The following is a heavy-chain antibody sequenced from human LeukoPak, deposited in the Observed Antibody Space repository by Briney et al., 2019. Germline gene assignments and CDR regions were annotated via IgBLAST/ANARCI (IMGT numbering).Heavy chain of an antibody. J-gene: IGHJ6*03. CDR2: IYYTGST. Sequence: KASETLSLTCTVSGGSISSSSYYWGWVRQPPGKGLEWIGNIYYTGSTNYNPSPRSRLTISIDTSKNQFSLKLNSVTAADTAVYFCATSHDTSTYYYYMDVWGKGTTVTVSS. CDR1: GGSISSSSYY. CDR3: ATSHDTSTYYYYMDV. V-gene: IGHV4-39*01. D-gene: IGHD3-22*01.